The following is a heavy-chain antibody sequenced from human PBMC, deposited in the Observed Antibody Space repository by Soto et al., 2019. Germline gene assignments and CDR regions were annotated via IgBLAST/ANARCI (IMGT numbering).Heavy chain of an antibody. Sequence: PGGSLRLSCAASGFTFNMYWMSWVRQAPGKGLEWVANIKEDGSEGYYVDSVKGRFTISRDNAKNSLYLQMNSLRAEDTAVYFCASATSVWGGRDYWGQGTLVTVSS. V-gene: IGHV3-7*01. CDR1: GFTFNMYW. J-gene: IGHJ4*02. CDR2: IKEDGSEG. D-gene: IGHD3-16*01. CDR3: ASATSVWGGRDY.